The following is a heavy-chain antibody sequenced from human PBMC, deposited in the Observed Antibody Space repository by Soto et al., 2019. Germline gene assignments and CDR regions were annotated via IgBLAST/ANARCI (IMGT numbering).Heavy chain of an antibody. V-gene: IGHV1-18*01. CDR3: VRARLHAYDF. Sequence: QVQLVQSGAEVKKPGASVKVSCKTSGYTFTSSGISCVRQAPGQGLEWMGWISTNSGNTNYAQKLQGRVTLTTDTSTSTVYLELRSLTSDATAVYYCVRARLHAYDFWAQGTMGTVSS. CDR1: GYTFTSSG. J-gene: IGHJ3*01. CDR2: ISTNSGNT.